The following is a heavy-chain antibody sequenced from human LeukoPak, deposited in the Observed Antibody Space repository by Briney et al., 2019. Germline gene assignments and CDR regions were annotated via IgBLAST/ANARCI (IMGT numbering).Heavy chain of an antibody. J-gene: IGHJ3*02. V-gene: IGHV3-7*01. D-gene: IGHD3-3*01. CDR1: GFTVSSNY. CDR2: IKEDGSEK. Sequence: GGSLRLSCAASGFTVSSNYMSWVRQAPGKGLEWVANIKEDGSEKNYVDSAKGRFTISRDNTKNSLYLQMNNLRAEGTAVYYCASKGGSFTISGVLYNDAFAIWGQGTMVTVSA. CDR3: ASKGGSFTISGVLYNDAFAI.